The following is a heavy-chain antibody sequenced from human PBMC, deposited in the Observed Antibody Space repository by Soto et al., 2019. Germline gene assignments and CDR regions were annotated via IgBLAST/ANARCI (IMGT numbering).Heavy chain of an antibody. CDR3: ARDGHTVTSLYYYYGMDV. CDR1: GFTFSSYS. CDR2: ISSSSSTI. D-gene: IGHD4-17*01. V-gene: IGHV3-48*02. Sequence: GGSLRLSCAASGFTFSSYSMNWVRQAPGKGLEWVSYISSSSSTIYYADSVKGRFTISRDNAKDSLYLQMNSLRDEDTAVYYCARDGHTVTSLYYYYGMDVWGQGTTVTVSS. J-gene: IGHJ6*02.